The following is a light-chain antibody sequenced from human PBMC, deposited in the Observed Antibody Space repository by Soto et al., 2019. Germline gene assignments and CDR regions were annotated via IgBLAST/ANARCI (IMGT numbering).Light chain of an antibody. Sequence: ALTQPASVSGSPGQSITISCTGTSSDVGGYNYVSWYQQHPGKAPKLMIYEVSNRPSGVSIRFSGSKSGNTASLTISGLQAEDEADYYCSSYTSSTSLDVFGTGTKATVL. CDR3: SSYTSSTSLDV. V-gene: IGLV2-14*01. CDR2: EVS. J-gene: IGLJ1*01. CDR1: SSDVGGYNY.